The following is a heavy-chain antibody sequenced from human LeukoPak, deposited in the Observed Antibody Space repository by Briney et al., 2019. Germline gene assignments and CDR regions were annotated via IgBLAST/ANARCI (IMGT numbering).Heavy chain of an antibody. CDR3: ARDYYDSSGYSHYWYFDL. Sequence: PSETLSLTCTVSGGSISSYYWSWIRQPAGKGLEWIGRIYTSGSTNYNPSLKSRVTMSVDTSKNRFSLKLSSVTAADTAVYYCARDYYDSSGYSHYWYFDLWGRGTLVTVSS. D-gene: IGHD3-22*01. CDR1: GGSISSYY. CDR2: IYTSGST. V-gene: IGHV4-4*07. J-gene: IGHJ2*01.